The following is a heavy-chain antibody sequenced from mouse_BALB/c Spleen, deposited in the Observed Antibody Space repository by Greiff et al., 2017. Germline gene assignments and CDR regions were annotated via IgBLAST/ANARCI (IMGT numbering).Heavy chain of an antibody. V-gene: IGHV8-12*01. CDR1: GFSLSTSGMG. CDR3: ARMGGGYYYFDY. Sequence: QVTLKESGPGILQPSQTLSLTCSFSGFSLSTSGMGVSWLRQPSGKGLEWLAHIYWDDDKRYNPSLKSRLTISKDTSRNQVFLKITSVDTADTATYYCARMGGGYYYFDYWGQGTTLTVSS. J-gene: IGHJ2*01. D-gene: IGHD2-3*01. CDR2: IYWDDDK.